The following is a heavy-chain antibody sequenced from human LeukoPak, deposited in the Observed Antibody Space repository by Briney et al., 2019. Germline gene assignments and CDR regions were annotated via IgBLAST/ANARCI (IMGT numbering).Heavy chain of an antibody. V-gene: IGHV4-59*01. CDR1: GGSFSGYY. CDR2: IYYSGST. Sequence: SETLSLTCAVYGGSFSGYYWSWIRQPPGKGLEWIGYIYYSGSTNYNPSLKSRVTISVDTSKNQFSLKLSSVTAADTAVYYCARVYNWNYGDGGAFDIWGQGTMVTVSS. J-gene: IGHJ3*02. D-gene: IGHD1-7*01. CDR3: ARVYNWNYGDGGAFDI.